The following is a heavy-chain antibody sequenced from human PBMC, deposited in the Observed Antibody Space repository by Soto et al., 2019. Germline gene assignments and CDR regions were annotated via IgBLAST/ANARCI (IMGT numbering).Heavy chain of an antibody. CDR3: AKSPGQNWTFDY. CDR2: ISGSGGTA. CDR1: GFTFSSYA. J-gene: IGHJ4*02. V-gene: IGHV3-23*01. Sequence: EVQLLESGGGSVQPGGSLRLSCVASGFTFSSYAMHWVRRPPGKGLAWVSNISGSGGTAYYAYSVKSPFSISRDSLVTTLYLQMNSLSPEDTAVYYCAKSPGQNWTFDYWGQGTRVTVSP. D-gene: IGHD1-1*01.